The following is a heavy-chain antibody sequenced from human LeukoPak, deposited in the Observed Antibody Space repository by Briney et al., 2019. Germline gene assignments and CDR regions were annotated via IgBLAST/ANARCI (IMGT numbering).Heavy chain of an antibody. CDR1: GFTFSSYS. D-gene: IGHD6-13*01. J-gene: IGHJ4*02. Sequence: GGSLRLSCAASGFTFSSYSMNWVRQAPGKGLEWVSYISGGSSTIYYADSVKGRFTISRDNAKNSLYLQMNSLRDEDTAVYYCARGTAAGTSRFDYWGQGTLVTVSS. V-gene: IGHV3-48*02. CDR3: ARGTAAGTSRFDY. CDR2: ISGGSSTI.